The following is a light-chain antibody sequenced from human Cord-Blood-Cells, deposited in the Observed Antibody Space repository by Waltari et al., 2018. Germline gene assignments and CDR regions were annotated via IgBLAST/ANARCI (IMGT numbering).Light chain of an antibody. Sequence: EIVLTQSPGTLSLSPGEGVTLSCRANQRVSSSNLAWYQQKPGQAPRLLIYGASSRATGIPDRFSGSGSGTDFTLTISRLEPEDFAVYYCQQYGSSPWTFGQGTKVEIK. CDR2: GAS. CDR3: QQYGSSPWT. V-gene: IGKV3-20*01. J-gene: IGKJ1*01. CDR1: QRVSSSN.